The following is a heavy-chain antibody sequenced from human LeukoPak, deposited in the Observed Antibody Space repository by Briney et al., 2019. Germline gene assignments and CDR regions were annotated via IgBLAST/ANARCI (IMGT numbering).Heavy chain of an antibody. CDR2: IIPTLGIA. V-gene: IGHV1-69*04. CDR3: ARDYYGSGSYYNRLDY. D-gene: IGHD3-10*01. Sequence: SVTVSFKASGGTLISYAISWVRQAPGQGLEWMGRIIPTLGIANYAQKFQGRVTITADKSTCTAYMELSSLRSEDTAVYYCARDYYGSGSYYNRLDYWGQGTLVTVSS. J-gene: IGHJ4*02. CDR1: GGTLISYA.